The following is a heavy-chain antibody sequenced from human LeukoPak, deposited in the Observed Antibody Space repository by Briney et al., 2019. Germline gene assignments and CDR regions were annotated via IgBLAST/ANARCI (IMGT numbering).Heavy chain of an antibody. CDR1: GGSISSGSYY. J-gene: IGHJ3*02. D-gene: IGHD3-3*01. V-gene: IGHV4-61*01. Sequence: SETLSLTCTVSGGSISSGSYYWSWIRQPPGKGLEWIGYIYYSGSTNYNPSLKSRVTISVDTSKNQFSLKLSSVTAADTAVYYCARNDYDFWSGYDAFDIWGQGTMVTVSS. CDR2: IYYSGST. CDR3: ARNDYDFWSGYDAFDI.